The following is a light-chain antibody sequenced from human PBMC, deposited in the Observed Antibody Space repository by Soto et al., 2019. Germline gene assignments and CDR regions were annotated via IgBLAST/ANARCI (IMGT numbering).Light chain of an antibody. CDR3: AAWDDGLSAWV. CDR2: RND. V-gene: IGLV1-47*01. J-gene: IGLJ3*02. Sequence: QSVLTQPPPASGTPGQRVNISCSGSRSNVGRHYVNWYRHVPGTAPKLLVYRNDQRPSGVPDRFSGSKSGTSASLAISGLRAEDEADYCCAAWDDGLSAWVFGEGTKLTVL. CDR1: RSNVGRHY.